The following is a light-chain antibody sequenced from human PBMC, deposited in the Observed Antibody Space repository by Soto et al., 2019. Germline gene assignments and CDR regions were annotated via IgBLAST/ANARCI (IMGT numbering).Light chain of an antibody. V-gene: IGLV1-40*01. CDR2: GNT. J-gene: IGLJ1*01. Sequence: QSVLTQPPSVSGAPGQRVTISCTGSSSNIGAGYDVHWYQQLPGTAPKLLIYGNTNRPSGVPDRFPGSKSGISASLAITGLQAEDDADYYCQSYDSSLIGYVFGTGTKLTVL. CDR3: QSYDSSLIGYV. CDR1: SSNIGAGYD.